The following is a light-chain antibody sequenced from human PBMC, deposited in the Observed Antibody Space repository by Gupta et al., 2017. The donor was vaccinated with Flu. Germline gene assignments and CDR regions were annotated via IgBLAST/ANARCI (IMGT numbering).Light chain of an antibody. Sequence: SALAPPASVSGSPGQSIAISCTGTSSDIGSSDYVSWYQQHPGKAPKLILFEVSRRPGGISDRFSGSKSGDTASRTISGLLAEDEAFYYCSSYARTNTVVVFGGGTRLTVL. CDR3: SSYARTNTVVV. J-gene: IGLJ2*01. CDR1: SSDIGSSDY. V-gene: IGLV2-14*03. CDR2: EVS.